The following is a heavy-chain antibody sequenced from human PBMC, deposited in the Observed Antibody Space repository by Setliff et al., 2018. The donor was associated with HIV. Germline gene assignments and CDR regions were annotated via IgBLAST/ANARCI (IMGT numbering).Heavy chain of an antibody. CDR2: INPGGGNT. CDR1: GYTFTGFF. J-gene: IGHJ4*02. V-gene: IGHV1-46*01. Sequence: ASVKVSCKSSGYTFTGFFLHWVRQAPGQGLEWMGWINPGGGNTRYAQRFQGRVSMTRDTSTSTVYMELSSLRSEDTAVYYCAREVSVGATFFDLWGPGTPVTVSS. CDR3: AREVSVGATFFDL. D-gene: IGHD1-26*01.